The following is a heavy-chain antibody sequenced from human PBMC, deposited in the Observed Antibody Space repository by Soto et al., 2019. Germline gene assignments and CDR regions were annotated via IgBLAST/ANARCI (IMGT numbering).Heavy chain of an antibody. CDR2: IYYSGST. V-gene: IGHV4-39*01. CDR3: ASYSSSSGYFDY. J-gene: IGHJ4*02. Sequence: PSETLSLTCTVSGGSISSSSYYWGWIRQPPGKGLEWIGSIYYSGSTYYNPSRKSRVTISVDTSKNQFSLKLSSVTAADTAVYYCASYSSSSGYFDYWGQGTLVTVSS. D-gene: IGHD6-13*01. CDR1: GGSISSSSYY.